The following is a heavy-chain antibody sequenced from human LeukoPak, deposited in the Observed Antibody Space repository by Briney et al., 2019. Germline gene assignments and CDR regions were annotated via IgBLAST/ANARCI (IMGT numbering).Heavy chain of an antibody. Sequence: GGSLRLSCAASGFTFSGSAMHWVRQASGKGLDWFGRIRSKANSYATAYAASVKGRFTISRDDSKNTAYLQMNSLKTEDTAVYYCTRPSPGYSYGQAWGQGTLVTVSS. D-gene: IGHD5-18*01. V-gene: IGHV3-73*01. CDR1: GFTFSGSA. CDR2: IRSKANSYAT. J-gene: IGHJ5*02. CDR3: TRPSPGYSYGQA.